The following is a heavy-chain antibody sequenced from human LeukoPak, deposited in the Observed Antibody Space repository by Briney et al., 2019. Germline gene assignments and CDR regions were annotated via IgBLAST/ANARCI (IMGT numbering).Heavy chain of an antibody. CDR1: GFTFSSYS. CDR3: ARGRTGTTAFDI. D-gene: IGHD1-7*01. CDR2: ISSSSSYI. Sequence: GGSLRLSCAASGFTFSSYSMNWVRQAPGKGLEWVSSISSSSSYIYYADSVKGRFTISRDNAKTSLYLQMNSLRAEDTAVYYCARGRTGTTAFDIWGQGTMVTVSS. J-gene: IGHJ3*02. V-gene: IGHV3-21*01.